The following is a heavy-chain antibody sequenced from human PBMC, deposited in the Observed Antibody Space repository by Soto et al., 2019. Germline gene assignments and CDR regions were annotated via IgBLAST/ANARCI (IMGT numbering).Heavy chain of an antibody. D-gene: IGHD3-9*01. CDR1: GGPIRTTSYF. Sequence: SETLSLTCTVSGGPIRTTSYFWGWIRQTPGKGLEWIGSIYYSGTTYYNPSLKSRVTMSVDTSKNQFSLRLSSVTAADTALYYCATTPTPYFDWLYFDSWGQGNLVTVSS. CDR2: IYYSGTT. J-gene: IGHJ4*02. V-gene: IGHV4-39*01. CDR3: ATTPTPYFDWLYFDS.